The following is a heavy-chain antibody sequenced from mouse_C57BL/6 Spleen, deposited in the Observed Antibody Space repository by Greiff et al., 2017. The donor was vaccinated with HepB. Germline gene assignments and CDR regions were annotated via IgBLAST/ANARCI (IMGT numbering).Heavy chain of an antibody. J-gene: IGHJ1*03. D-gene: IGHD2-12*01. Sequence: DVMLVESGEGLVKPGGSLKLSCAASGFTFSSYAMSWVRQTPEKRLEWVAYISSGGDYIYYADTVKGRFTISRDNARNTLYLQMSSLKSEDTAMYYCTRGELGYFDVWGTGTTVTVSS. V-gene: IGHV5-9-1*02. CDR1: GFTFSSYA. CDR2: ISSGGDYI. CDR3: TRGELGYFDV.